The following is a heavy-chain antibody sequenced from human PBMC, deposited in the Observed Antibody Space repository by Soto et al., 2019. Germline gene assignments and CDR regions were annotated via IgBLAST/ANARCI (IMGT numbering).Heavy chain of an antibody. D-gene: IGHD2-2*01. CDR2: ISLYSYGT. J-gene: IGHJ5*02. Sequence: QVQLVQSGGEVKRPGASVKVSCKTSGYTFSNYGITWVRQAPGQPLEWLGWISLYSYGTNYAQKFQGRASMTTDTTTTTAYMELRSLRSDATAFYYCARVVPGAEAWFGPWGQGTLVTVSS. CDR3: ARVVPGAEAWFGP. V-gene: IGHV1-18*01. CDR1: GYTFSNYG.